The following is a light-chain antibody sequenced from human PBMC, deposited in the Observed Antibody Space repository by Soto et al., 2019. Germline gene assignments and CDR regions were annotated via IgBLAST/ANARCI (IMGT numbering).Light chain of an antibody. CDR2: GSS. J-gene: IGKJ4*01. CDR3: QQYNNWPLT. Sequence: EIVMTQSPATLSVSPGERATLSCRASQSVSSNLAWYQQKPGHAPRLLIYGSSTRANGIPARFSGSWSGTEFTLTISSLQYEDFAVYYCQQYNNWPLTVGGGTKVEIK. CDR1: QSVSSN. V-gene: IGKV3-15*01.